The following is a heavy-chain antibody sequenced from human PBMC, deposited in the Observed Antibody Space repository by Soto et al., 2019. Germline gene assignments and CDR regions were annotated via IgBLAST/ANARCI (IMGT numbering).Heavy chain of an antibody. CDR1: GFTFDDYG. Sequence: EVQLVESGGGLVQPDRSLRLSCAASGFTFDDYGMHWVRQAPGKGLEWVSGISWNSGSIGYADSVKGRFTISRDNARNSLYLQMNSLRAEDTALYYCAKGQGNWNDGDGFDIWGQGTTVTVSS. CDR3: AKGQGNWNDGDGFDI. V-gene: IGHV3-9*01. D-gene: IGHD1-1*01. J-gene: IGHJ3*02. CDR2: ISWNSGSI.